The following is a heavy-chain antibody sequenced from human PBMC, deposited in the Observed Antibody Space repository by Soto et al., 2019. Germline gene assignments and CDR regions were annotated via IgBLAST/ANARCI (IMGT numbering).Heavy chain of an antibody. J-gene: IGHJ5*02. CDR2: INHSGST. V-gene: IGHV4-34*01. CDR3: ARVDRRNSKRWWFDP. Sequence: PSETLSLTCAVYGGSFSGYYWSWIRQPPGKGLEWIGEINHSGSTNYNPSLKSRVTISVDTSKNQFSLKLSSVTAADTAVYYCARVDRRNSKRWWFDPWGQGTLVTVSS. D-gene: IGHD1-7*01. CDR1: GGSFSGYY.